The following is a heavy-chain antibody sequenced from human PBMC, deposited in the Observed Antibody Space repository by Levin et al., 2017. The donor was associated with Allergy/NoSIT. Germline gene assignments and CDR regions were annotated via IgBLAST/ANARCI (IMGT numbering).Heavy chain of an antibody. D-gene: IGHD6-19*01. CDR2: LNSDGSRT. Sequence: GESLKISCAASGFSFNNYWMHWVRQAPGKGLVWVSRLNSDGSRTAYADSVKGRFTISRDNANNMLFLHMSSLRAEDTAIYYCAKDRGDIAVVGTASKHYYHGIDVWGQGTTVTVSS. CDR3: AKDRGDIAVVGTASKHYYHGIDV. J-gene: IGHJ6*02. V-gene: IGHV3-74*01. CDR1: GFSFNNYW.